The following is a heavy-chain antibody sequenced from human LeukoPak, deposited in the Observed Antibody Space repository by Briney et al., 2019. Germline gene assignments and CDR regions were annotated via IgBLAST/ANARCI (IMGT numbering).Heavy chain of an antibody. Sequence: PSETLSLTCTVSGGSISRYYWSWIRQPPGKGLEWIGYIYYSGSTNYNPSLKSRVTISVDTSKNQFSLKLSSVTAADTAVYYCARDYSRWFDPWGQGTLVTVSS. CDR3: ARDYSRWFDP. D-gene: IGHD4-11*01. CDR1: GGSISRYY. V-gene: IGHV4-59*01. J-gene: IGHJ5*02. CDR2: IYYSGST.